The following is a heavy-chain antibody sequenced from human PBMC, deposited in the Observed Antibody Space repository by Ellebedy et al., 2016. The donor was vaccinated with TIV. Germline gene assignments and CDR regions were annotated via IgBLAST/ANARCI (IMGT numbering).Heavy chain of an antibody. J-gene: IGHJ4*02. Sequence: GESLKISCAASGFTFSTYGMHWVRQAPGKGLEWVAVVSYDGSKKYYVDSVKGRFTISRDNSKKTLYLQMNSLRAEDTAVYYCAKGRGGGSDSSAPRYYFDYWGLGTLVTVSS. CDR1: GFTFSTYG. D-gene: IGHD3-22*01. V-gene: IGHV3-30*18. CDR3: AKGRGGGSDSSAPRYYFDY. CDR2: VSYDGSKK.